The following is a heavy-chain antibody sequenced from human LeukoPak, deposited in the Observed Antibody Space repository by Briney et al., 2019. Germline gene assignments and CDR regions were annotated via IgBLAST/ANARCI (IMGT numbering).Heavy chain of an antibody. J-gene: IGHJ4*02. CDR3: ARVSARWLGFFDH. D-gene: IGHD6-19*01. Sequence: SERLSLTCTVSGGAISGYYWSWIRQPPGKGLEWIGYIHYSGSTNYSPSLKSRIIISLDTSMDQFSLNLNSVTAADTAVYYCARVSARWLGFFDHWGQETLGTVSS. CDR1: GGAISGYY. CDR2: IHYSGST. V-gene: IGHV4-59*01.